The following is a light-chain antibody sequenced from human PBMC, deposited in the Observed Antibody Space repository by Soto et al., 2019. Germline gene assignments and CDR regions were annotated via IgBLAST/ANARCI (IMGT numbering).Light chain of an antibody. CDR2: AAS. CDR3: LQDYTYPWT. CDR1: QDIGND. Sequence: IQMTQSPSSLSASVRDRVTITCRASQDIGNDLGWYQQKPGKAPNLLIYAASSLRSGVPSRFSGSGSGTHFTLTINSLQAEDSAIYFCLQDYTYPWTFGQGTKVEIK. J-gene: IGKJ1*01. V-gene: IGKV1-6*02.